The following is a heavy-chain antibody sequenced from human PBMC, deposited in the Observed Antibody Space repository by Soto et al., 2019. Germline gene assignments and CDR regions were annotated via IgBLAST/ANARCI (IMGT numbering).Heavy chain of an antibody. V-gene: IGHV1-8*01. D-gene: IGHD2-2*01. J-gene: IGHJ6*03. Sequence: ASVKVSWKASGYTFTSYDINWVRQATGQGLEWMGWMNPNSGNTGYAQKFQGRVTMTRNTSISTAYMELSSLRSEDTAVYYCARKGLPAAPPYYMDVWGKGTTVTVSS. CDR2: MNPNSGNT. CDR3: ARKGLPAAPPYYMDV. CDR1: GYTFTSYD.